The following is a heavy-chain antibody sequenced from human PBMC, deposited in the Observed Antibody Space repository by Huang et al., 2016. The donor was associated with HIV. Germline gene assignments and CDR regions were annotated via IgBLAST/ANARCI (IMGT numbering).Heavy chain of an antibody. D-gene: IGHD6-19*01. CDR3: AKDHVAAVAGRRGWGFDY. V-gene: IGHV3-30*18. J-gene: IGHJ4*02. CDR1: GFIFSSYG. Sequence: QVQLVESGGGVVQPGRSLRLSCAASGFIFSSYGMTGVRQAPGKWLEWGEVISDDGSNKYYADAVKGRSTISRENSKKRVYMKMNSLRAEDTAVYYCAKDHVAAVAGRRGWGFDYWGQGTLVTVSS. CDR2: ISDDGSNK.